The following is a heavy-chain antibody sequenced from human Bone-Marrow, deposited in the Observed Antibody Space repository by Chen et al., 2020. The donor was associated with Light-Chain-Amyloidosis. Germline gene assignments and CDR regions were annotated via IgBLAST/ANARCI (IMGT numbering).Heavy chain of an antibody. CDR3: AKDISYDDILPASPADAFHI. J-gene: IGHJ3*02. CDR1: GFAFSSYA. CDR2: SSGISSSR. V-gene: IGHV3-23*04. D-gene: IGHD3-9*01. Sequence: EVQLEESGGGLLQRGGSLRLSCAASGFAFSSYAMRWVRQAPGKGLEWVSTSSGISSSRYYGDSVKGRLTISRDNSKNALFLQMNSLRAEYTAVYYCAKDISYDDILPASPADAFHIWGQGTMVTVSS.